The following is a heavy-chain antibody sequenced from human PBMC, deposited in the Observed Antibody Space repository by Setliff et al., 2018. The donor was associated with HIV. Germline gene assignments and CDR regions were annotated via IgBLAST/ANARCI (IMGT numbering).Heavy chain of an antibody. CDR3: ASIELAAMVPVDY. Sequence: GGSLRLSCAASGFTFSSYTMNWVRQAPGKGLEWVSSSSSSSYYIYYADSVKGRFTISRDNANNSLFLQRNSLRAEDTAVYYCASIELAAMVPVDYWGQGTLVTVSS. CDR2: SSSSSYYI. J-gene: IGHJ4*02. D-gene: IGHD5-18*01. CDR1: GFTFSSYT. V-gene: IGHV3-21*01.